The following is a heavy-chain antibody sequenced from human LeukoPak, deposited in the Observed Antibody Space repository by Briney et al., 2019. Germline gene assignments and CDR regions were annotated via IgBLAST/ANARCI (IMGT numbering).Heavy chain of an antibody. CDR3: AKGAHITMVRGALEN. Sequence: GGSLRLSCAASSFTFSNYGMHWVRQAPGKGLEWVAVIWSDGTSKYYADSVKGRFPISRDNSKNTLYLQMNSLRAEDTAVYHCAKGAHITMVRGALENLGQGTLVTVSS. V-gene: IGHV3-33*06. CDR1: SFTFSNYG. D-gene: IGHD3-10*01. CDR2: IWSDGTSK. J-gene: IGHJ4*02.